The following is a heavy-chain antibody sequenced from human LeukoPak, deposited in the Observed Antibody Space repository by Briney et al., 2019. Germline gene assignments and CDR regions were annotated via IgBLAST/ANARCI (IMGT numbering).Heavy chain of an antibody. D-gene: IGHD3-22*01. J-gene: IGHJ4*02. Sequence: GGTLRLSCAASGFTFSDYGMSWVRQAPGKGLEWVANIKQDGSEKYYVDSVKGRFTISRDNAKNSLYVQMNSLRAEDTAVYYCARDDDYYDSSGYYYDYFDYWGQGTLVTVSS. CDR3: ARDDDYYDSSGYYYDYFDY. CDR2: IKQDGSEK. CDR1: GFTFSDYG. V-gene: IGHV3-7*01.